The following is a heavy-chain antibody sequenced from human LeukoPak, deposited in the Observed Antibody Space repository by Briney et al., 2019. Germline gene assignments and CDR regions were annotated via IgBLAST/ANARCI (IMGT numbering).Heavy chain of an antibody. CDR1: GFTFRSYW. J-gene: IGHJ4*02. D-gene: IGHD6-25*01. CDR2: INQDGTER. Sequence: GGSLRLSCAASGFTFRSYWMSWVRQAPGKGLEWVANINQDGTERYFVDSVKGRITVSRDNAKNSLYLQMNSLRAEDTAVYYCAERFDYWGQGALVTVSS. V-gene: IGHV3-7*01. CDR3: AERFDY.